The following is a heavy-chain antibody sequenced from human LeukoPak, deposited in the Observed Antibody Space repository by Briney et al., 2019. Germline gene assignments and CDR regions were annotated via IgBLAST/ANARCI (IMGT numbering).Heavy chain of an antibody. Sequence: GGSLRLSCAASGFTFNTYAMSWVRQAPGKGLEWVANINQDGSEKHYVDSVKGRFTISRDNAKNSLYLQMNSLRAEDTAVYYCARDLGYCSGGSCYRYYFDNWGQGTLVTVSS. CDR3: ARDLGYCSGGSCYRYYFDN. J-gene: IGHJ4*02. D-gene: IGHD2-15*01. CDR2: INQDGSEK. CDR1: GFTFNTYA. V-gene: IGHV3-7*04.